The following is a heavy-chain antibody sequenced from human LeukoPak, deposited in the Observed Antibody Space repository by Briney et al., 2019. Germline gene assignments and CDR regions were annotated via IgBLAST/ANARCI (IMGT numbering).Heavy chain of an antibody. CDR2: INSDGSST. CDR1: GFTFSSSW. D-gene: IGHD2-21*02. CDR3: ARLVVTDPGDVFDI. V-gene: IGHV3-74*01. Sequence: GGSLRLSCAASGFTFSSSWMHWVRQAPGKGLVWVSRINSDGSSTNYADSVKGRFTISRDNAENTLYLQMNSLRAEDTAVYYCARLVVTDPGDVFDIWGQGTMVTVSS. J-gene: IGHJ3*02.